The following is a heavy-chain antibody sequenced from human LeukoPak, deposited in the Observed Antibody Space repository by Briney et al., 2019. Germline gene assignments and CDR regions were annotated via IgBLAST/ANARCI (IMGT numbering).Heavy chain of an antibody. CDR2: ISYDGSNK. V-gene: IGHV3-30*18. CDR1: GFTLGTSG. J-gene: IGHJ4*02. D-gene: IGHD1-26*01. CDR3: AKDRGGAFFDY. Sequence: QTGGSLRLSCAASGFTLGTSGMHWVRQAPGKGLEWVAVISYDGSNKYYADSVKGRFTISRDNSKNTLYLQMNSLRAEDTAVYYCAKDRGGAFFDYWGQGTLVTVPS.